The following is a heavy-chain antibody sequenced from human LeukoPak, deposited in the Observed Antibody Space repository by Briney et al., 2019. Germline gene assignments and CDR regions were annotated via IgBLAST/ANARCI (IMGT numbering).Heavy chain of an antibody. V-gene: IGHV3-21*01. D-gene: IGHD4-17*01. Sequence: GGSLRLSCAASGFTFSNYAMNWVRQALGKGLEWVSSITSSSYIYYADSLKGRFTISRDNAKNSLYLQMNSLRAEDTAVYYCARDYGDSVSYSYYGMDVWGQGTTVTVSS. CDR3: ARDYGDSVSYSYYGMDV. J-gene: IGHJ6*02. CDR2: ITSSSYI. CDR1: GFTFSNYA.